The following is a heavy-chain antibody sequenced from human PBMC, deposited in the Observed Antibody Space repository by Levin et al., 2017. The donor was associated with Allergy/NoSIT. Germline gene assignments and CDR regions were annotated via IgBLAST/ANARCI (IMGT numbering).Heavy chain of an antibody. D-gene: IGHD2-2*01. Sequence: ASGKVSCKASGYTFKNYGISWVRQAPGQGLEWMGWISTHNGNTNYAQSFQGRVTMTTDTSTSTADMELRSLISDDTAVYYCARFVVTPVSYFYMDVWGKGTTVTVSS. CDR3: ARFVVTPVSYFYMDV. V-gene: IGHV1-18*01. CDR1: GYTFKNYG. CDR2: ISTHNGNT. J-gene: IGHJ6*03.